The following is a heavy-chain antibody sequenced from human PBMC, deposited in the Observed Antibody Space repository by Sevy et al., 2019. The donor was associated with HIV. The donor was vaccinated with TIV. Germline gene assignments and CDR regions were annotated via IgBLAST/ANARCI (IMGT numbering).Heavy chain of an antibody. CDR2: IKSKTDGATR. CDR3: AAGVGASDFDY. J-gene: IGHJ4*02. CDR1: GFTFSNAW. V-gene: IGHV3-15*01. Sequence: GGSLRLSCVASGFTFSNAWMSWVRQAPGKGLEWVGRIKSKTDGATRDLAAPVKGRIIISRDDSKNTLYLQISNLKIEDTGVYFCAAGVGASDFDYWGQGTLVTVSS. D-gene: IGHD1-26*01.